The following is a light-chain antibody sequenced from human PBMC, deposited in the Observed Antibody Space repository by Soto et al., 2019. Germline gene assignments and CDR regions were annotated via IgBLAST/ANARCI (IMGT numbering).Light chain of an antibody. CDR1: QTTNNY. CDR3: QQVYDFSHT. CDR2: GAS. Sequence: DIQMTQSPSSLSASVGDRVTITCRTRQTTNNYLNWYRQKPGKVPEVLIYGASSLQRGFSSRFTGSGSRTYLTLTISCLHPEDFATDYSQQVYDFSHTFGQGTKVEV. V-gene: IGKV1-39*01. J-gene: IGKJ2*01.